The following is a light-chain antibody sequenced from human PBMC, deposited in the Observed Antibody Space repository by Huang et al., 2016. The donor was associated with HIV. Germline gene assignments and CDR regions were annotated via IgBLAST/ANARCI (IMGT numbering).Light chain of an antibody. CDR3: QQYGSSSWT. J-gene: IGKJ1*01. CDR1: QSVSSY. CDR2: GAS. V-gene: IGKV3-20*01. Sequence: EIVLTQFPGTVSLSPGERATLSCRASQSVSSYLAWYQQKSGQAPRLVIFGASNRDTGIPDRFSGSGSGTDFTLTISRLDPDDFAVYYCQQYGSSSWTFGQGTRVEIK.